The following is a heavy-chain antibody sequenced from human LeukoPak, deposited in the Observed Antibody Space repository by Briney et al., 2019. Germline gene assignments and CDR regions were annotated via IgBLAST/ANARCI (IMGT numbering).Heavy chain of an antibody. J-gene: IGHJ4*02. CDR3: ARGSSGWYGGFLDYFDY. CDR1: GFSFGGYT. V-gene: IGHV3-43*01. D-gene: IGHD6-19*01. Sequence: PGGSLRLSCAASGFSFGGYTMHWVRQAPGKGLEWVSLISWNGYSTSYGDSVKGRFTISRDNAKNSLYLQMNSLRAEDTAVYYCARGSSGWYGGFLDYFDYWGQGTLVTVSS. CDR2: ISWNGYST.